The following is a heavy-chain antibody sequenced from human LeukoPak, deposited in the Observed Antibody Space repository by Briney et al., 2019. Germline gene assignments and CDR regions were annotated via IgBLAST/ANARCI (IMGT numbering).Heavy chain of an antibody. Sequence: PGGSLRLSCAASGFTFDDYGMSWVRQAPGKGLEWVSGINWNGGSTGYADSVKGRFTISRDNAKNSLYLQMNSLRAEDTALYYCARGWEADGDSTAGEDYYYMDVWGKGTTVTVSS. CDR1: GFTFDDYG. V-gene: IGHV3-20*04. J-gene: IGHJ6*03. CDR3: ARGWEADGDSTAGEDYYYMDV. D-gene: IGHD4-17*01. CDR2: INWNGGST.